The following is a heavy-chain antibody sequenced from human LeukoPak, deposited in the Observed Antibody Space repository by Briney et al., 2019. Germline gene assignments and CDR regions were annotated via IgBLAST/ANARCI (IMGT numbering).Heavy chain of an antibody. D-gene: IGHD4-17*01. J-gene: IGHJ6*02. CDR2: IIPIFGTA. CDR3: ASCYGDYDSHYYYYGMDV. CDR1: GGTFSSYA. Sequence: SVKVSCKASGGTFSSYAISWVRQAPGQGLEWMGGIIPIFGTANYAQKFQARVTITADESTSTAYMELSSLRSEDTAVYYCASCYGDYDSHYYYYGMDVWGQGTTVTVSS. V-gene: IGHV1-69*01.